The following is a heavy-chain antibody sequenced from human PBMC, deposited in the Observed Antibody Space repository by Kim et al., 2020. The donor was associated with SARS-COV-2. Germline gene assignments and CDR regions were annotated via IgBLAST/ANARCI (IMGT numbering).Heavy chain of an antibody. V-gene: IGHV3-49*02. D-gene: IGHD3-10*01. Sequence: EYAASVKGRFTISRDDSKSIAYLQMNSLKTEDTAVYYCTRERRFGELFIYWGQGTLVTVSS. CDR3: TRERRFGELFIY. J-gene: IGHJ4*02.